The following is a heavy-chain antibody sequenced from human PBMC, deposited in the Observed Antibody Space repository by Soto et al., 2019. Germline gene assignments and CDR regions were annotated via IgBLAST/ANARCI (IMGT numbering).Heavy chain of an antibody. D-gene: IGHD2-15*01. J-gene: IGHJ6*02. CDR2: IYYSGST. CDR3: ARAHCSGGSCYFFSGMDV. CDR1: GGSMSSGGYY. Sequence: SETLSLTCTVSGGSMSSGGYYWSWIRQHPGKGLEWIGYIYYSGSTYYNPSLKSRVTISVDTSKNQFSLKLSSVTAADTAVYYCARAHCSGGSCYFFSGMDVWGQGTTVTVSS. V-gene: IGHV4-31*03.